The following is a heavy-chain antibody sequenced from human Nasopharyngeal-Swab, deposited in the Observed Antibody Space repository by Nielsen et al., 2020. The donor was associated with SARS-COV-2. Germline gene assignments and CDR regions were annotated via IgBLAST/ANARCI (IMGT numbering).Heavy chain of an antibody. CDR1: GFTVSSNY. CDR2: IYSGGST. CDR3: ASACSSTSCHGEGEN. V-gene: IGHV3-53*01. J-gene: IGHJ4*02. Sequence: GESLKISCAASGFTVSSNYMSWVRQAPGKGLEWVSVIYSGGSTYYADSVKGRFTISRDNSKNTLYLQMNSLRAEDTAVYYCASACSSTSCHGEGENWGQGTLVTVSS. D-gene: IGHD2-2*01.